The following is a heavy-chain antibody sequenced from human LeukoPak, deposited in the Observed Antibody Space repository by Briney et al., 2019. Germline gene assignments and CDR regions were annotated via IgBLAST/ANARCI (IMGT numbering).Heavy chain of an antibody. V-gene: IGHV1-18*04. CDR3: ARGSPYCSGGSCQLY. D-gene: IGHD2-15*01. CDR1: GYTFTSYG. J-gene: IGHJ4*02. CDR2: ISAYNGNT. Sequence: ASVKVSCKASGYTFTSYGISWVRQAPGQGLEWMGWISAYNGNTNYAQKLQGRVTMTTDTSTSTAYMELRSLRSDDTAVYYCARGSPYCSGGSCQLYWGQGTLVTVSS.